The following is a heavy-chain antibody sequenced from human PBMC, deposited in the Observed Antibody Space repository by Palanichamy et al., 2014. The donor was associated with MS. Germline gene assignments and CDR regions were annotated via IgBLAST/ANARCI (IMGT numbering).Heavy chain of an antibody. J-gene: IGHJ3*01. CDR3: AKDPNGDYIGAFDF. CDR2: IRGRRGGT. V-gene: IGHV3-23*01. CDR1: GFIFSDYA. Sequence: GSLRLSCTSSGFIFSDYAMIWVRQAPGKGLEWVAAIRGRRGGTHYADSVKGRFIISRDDSQNTLYLQMSNLRVEDTAVYYCAKDPNGDYIGAFDFWGQGTMVTVSS. D-gene: IGHD4-17*01.